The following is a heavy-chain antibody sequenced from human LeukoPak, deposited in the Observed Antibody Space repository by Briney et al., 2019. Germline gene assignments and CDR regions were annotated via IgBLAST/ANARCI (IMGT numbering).Heavy chain of an antibody. J-gene: IGHJ4*02. CDR1: GGSISSSSYY. CDR3: ARRGGSGALFDY. V-gene: IGHV4-39*07. Sequence: SETLSLTCTVSGGSISSSSYYWGWIRQPPGKGLEWIGSIYYSGSTYYNPSLKSRVTISVDTSKNQFSLKLSSVTAADTAVYYCARRGGSGALFDYWGQGTLVTVSS. CDR2: IYYSGST. D-gene: IGHD2-15*01.